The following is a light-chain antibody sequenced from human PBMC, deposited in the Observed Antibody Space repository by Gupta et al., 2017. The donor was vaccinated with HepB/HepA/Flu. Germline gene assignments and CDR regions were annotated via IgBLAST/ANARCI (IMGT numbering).Light chain of an antibody. CDR1: QTISTY. CDR3: QQSYSIPWT. Sequence: DMQVTQSPSSLSASVGDRVTITCRASQTISTYLNWYQQKPGKAPKLLIHAASSLQSGVPPRFSGSGSGTDFTLTINWLQPEDFATYLCQQSYSIPWTFGQGTKVDI. J-gene: IGKJ1*01. CDR2: AAS. V-gene: IGKV1-39*01.